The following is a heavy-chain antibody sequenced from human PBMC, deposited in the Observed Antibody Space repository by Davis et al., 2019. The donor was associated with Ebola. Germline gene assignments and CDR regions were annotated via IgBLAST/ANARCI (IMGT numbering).Heavy chain of an antibody. D-gene: IGHD6-19*01. V-gene: IGHV3-33*01. CDR2: IWYDGSNK. J-gene: IGHJ4*02. CDR3: ARDGSGWSAY. CDR1: GFTFSSYG. Sequence: GESLKISCAASGFTFSSYGMHWVRQAPGKGLEWVAVIWYDGSNKYYADSVKGRFTISRGNAKNSLYLQMNSLRVEDTAIYYCARDGSGWSAYWGQGTLVTVSS.